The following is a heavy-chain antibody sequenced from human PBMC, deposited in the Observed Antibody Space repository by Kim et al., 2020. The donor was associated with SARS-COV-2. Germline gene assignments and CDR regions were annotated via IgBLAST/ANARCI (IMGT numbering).Heavy chain of an antibody. CDR2: IFNSGSI. J-gene: IGHJ4*02. CDR3: ARDRGISGWYYDY. D-gene: IGHD6-19*01. CDR1: GGSMSSGDYY. V-gene: IGHV4-30-4*01. Sequence: SETLSLTCTVSGGSMSSGDYYWSWIRQPPGKGLEWIGYIFNSGSIYYNPSLKSRVTMSIDTSKNQFSLKLSSVTAADTAVYYCARDRGISGWYYDYGGQGTLVTVSS.